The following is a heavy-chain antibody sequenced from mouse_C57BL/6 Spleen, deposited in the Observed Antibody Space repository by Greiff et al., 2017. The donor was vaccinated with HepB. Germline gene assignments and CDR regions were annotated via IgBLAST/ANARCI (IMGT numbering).Heavy chain of an antibody. J-gene: IGHJ4*01. D-gene: IGHD1-1*01. CDR3: AGDYYGSSVYAMDY. V-gene: IGHV5-17*01. CDR1: GFTFSDYG. CDR2: ISSGSSTI. Sequence: DVHLVESGGGLVKPGGSLKLSCAASGFTFSDYGMHWVRQAPEKGLEWVAYISSGSSTIYYADTVKGRFTISRDNAKNTLFLQMTSLRSEDTAMYYCAGDYYGSSVYAMDYWGQGTSVTVSS.